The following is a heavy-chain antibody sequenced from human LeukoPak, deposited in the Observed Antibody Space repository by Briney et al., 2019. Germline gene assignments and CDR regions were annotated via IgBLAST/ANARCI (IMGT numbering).Heavy chain of an antibody. J-gene: IGHJ4*02. CDR2: INPNSGGT. D-gene: IGHD6-13*01. CDR3: ARSTGRTAAGTSGY. Sequence: AASVKVSCKASGYTFTGYYMHWVRQAPGQGLAWMGWINPNSGGTNYAQKFQGRVTMTRDTSISTAYMELSRLRSDDTAVYYCARSTGRTAAGTSGYWGQGTLVTVSS. V-gene: IGHV1-2*02. CDR1: GYTFTGYY.